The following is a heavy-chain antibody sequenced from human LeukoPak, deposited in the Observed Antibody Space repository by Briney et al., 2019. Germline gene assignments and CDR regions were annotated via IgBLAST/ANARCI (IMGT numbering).Heavy chain of an antibody. J-gene: IGHJ5*02. D-gene: IGHD1-26*01. V-gene: IGHV3-23*01. CDR3: AKARNGGYSRSYRDWFDP. Sequence: GGSLRLSCGASGFTFSSYAMSWVRQAPGKGLEWVSAISGSGGSTYYADSVKGRFTISRDNSKNTLYLQMNSLRAEDTAVYYCAKARNGGYSRSYRDWFDPWGQGTLVTVSS. CDR1: GFTFSSYA. CDR2: ISGSGGST.